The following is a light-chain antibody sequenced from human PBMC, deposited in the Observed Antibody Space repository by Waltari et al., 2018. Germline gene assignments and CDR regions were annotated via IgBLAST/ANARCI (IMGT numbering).Light chain of an antibody. CDR1: QSISGY. CDR2: ATS. V-gene: IGKV1-39*01. CDR3: QQSYRTPPLT. J-gene: IGKJ4*01. Sequence: DIQMTQSPSSLSASVGDRVTITCRASQSISGYLNWYQQKPGKAPKCLIYATSSLQSGVPSRFSGSGSGTDFTLTITSLQPEDFATYYCQQSYRTPPLTFGGGTKVEIK.